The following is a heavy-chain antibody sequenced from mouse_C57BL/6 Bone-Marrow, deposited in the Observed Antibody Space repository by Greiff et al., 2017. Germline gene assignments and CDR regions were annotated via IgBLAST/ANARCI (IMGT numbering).Heavy chain of an antibody. Sequence: QVQLQQSGAELVKPGASVKMSCKASGYTFTSYWITWVKQRPGQGLEWIGDIYPGSGSTNYNEKFKSKATLTVDTSSSTAYMQLSSLTSEDSAVYYCAREDYYGSKGDYAMDYWGQGTSVTVSS. CDR2: IYPGSGST. D-gene: IGHD1-1*01. CDR1: GYTFTSYW. V-gene: IGHV1-55*01. CDR3: AREDYYGSKGDYAMDY. J-gene: IGHJ4*01.